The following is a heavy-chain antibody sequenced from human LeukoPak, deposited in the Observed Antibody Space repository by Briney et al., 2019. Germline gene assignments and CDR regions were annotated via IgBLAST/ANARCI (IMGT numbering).Heavy chain of an antibody. CDR1: GGSISSGGYY. CDR3: ARDILEREEGTVTDY. CDR2: IYHSGST. J-gene: IGHJ4*02. D-gene: IGHD4-11*01. V-gene: IGHV4-30-2*01. Sequence: SQTLSLTCTVSGGSISSGGYYWSWIRQPPGKGLEWIGYIYHSGSTYYNPSLKSRVTISVDRSKNQFSLKLSSVTAADTAVYYCARDILEREEGTVTDYWGQGTLVTVSS.